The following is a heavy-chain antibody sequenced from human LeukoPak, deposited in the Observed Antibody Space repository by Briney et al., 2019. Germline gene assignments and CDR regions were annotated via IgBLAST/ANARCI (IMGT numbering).Heavy chain of an antibody. D-gene: IGHD6-13*01. J-gene: IGHJ6*03. CDR3: ARGCYSSTSLYYYYYMDV. Sequence: ASVKVSCKASGYTFTSYDINWVRQATGQGLEWMGWMNPNSGNTGYTQKFQGRVTMTRNTSISTAYMELSSLRSEDTAVYYCARGCYSSTSLYYYYYMDVWGKGTTVTVSS. CDR1: GYTFTSYD. V-gene: IGHV1-8*01. CDR2: MNPNSGNT.